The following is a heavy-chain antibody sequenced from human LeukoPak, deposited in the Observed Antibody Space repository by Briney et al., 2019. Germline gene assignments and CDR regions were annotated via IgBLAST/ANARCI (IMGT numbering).Heavy chain of an antibody. D-gene: IGHD3-9*01. CDR2: IKRKIDGGTT. V-gene: IGHV3-15*01. Sequence: GGSLRLSCAASGFTFSDTWMSWGRQAPGKGLEWVAHIKRKIDGGTTDYAAPAKCRFTIARADTRHTLYLQMNSLETEDTAVYYCTTDYRYLYWHSSFDYWGQGTLVTVSS. CDR3: TTDYRYLYWHSSFDY. CDR1: GFTFSDTW. J-gene: IGHJ4*02.